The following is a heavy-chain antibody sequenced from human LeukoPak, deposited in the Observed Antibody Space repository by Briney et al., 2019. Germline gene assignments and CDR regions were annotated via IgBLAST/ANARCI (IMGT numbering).Heavy chain of an antibody. CDR3: VKQKRDDYGGKKGGYFDY. CDR1: GFTFSSYA. J-gene: IGHJ4*02. V-gene: IGHV3-64D*06. D-gene: IGHD4-23*01. Sequence: GGSLRLSRSASGFTFSSYAMHWVRQAPGKGLEYVSAISSNGGSTYYADSVKGRFTISRDNSKNTLYLQMSSLRAEDTAVYYCVKQKRDDYGGKKGGYFDYWGQGTLVTVSS. CDR2: ISSNGGST.